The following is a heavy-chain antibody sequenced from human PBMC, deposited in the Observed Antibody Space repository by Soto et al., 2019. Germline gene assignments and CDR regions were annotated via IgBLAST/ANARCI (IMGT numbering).Heavy chain of an antibody. Sequence: PVRSHRLRNGALCLNITNVWINRVRQAPGKGLEWVGRIKSKTDGGTTDYAEPVKGRFATSRDDSNNMVYLQMNSLKIEDTAVYYCTTNSYSTIIIVRFDYWGHGTLVTVSS. D-gene: IGHD3-22*01. V-gene: IGHV3-15*07. CDR3: TTNSYSTIIIVRFDY. CDR1: CLNITNVW. J-gene: IGHJ4*01. CDR2: IKSKTDGGTT.